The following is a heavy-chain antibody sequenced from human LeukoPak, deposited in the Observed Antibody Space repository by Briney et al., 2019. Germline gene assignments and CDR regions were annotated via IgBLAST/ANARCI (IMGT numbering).Heavy chain of an antibody. CDR1: GFTVSSNY. CDR3: AKDIDIVPASRDGAFDI. D-gene: IGHD2-2*01. J-gene: IGHJ3*02. Sequence: HAGGSLRLSCAASGFTVSSNYMSWVRQAPGKGLEWVSGIYTGGSTYYAASLQGRFTIPRNNSKQTLYLKMNSLGAEATAVFYFAKDIDIVPASRDGAFDIWGQGTIVTLS. V-gene: IGHV3-66*01. CDR2: IYTGGST.